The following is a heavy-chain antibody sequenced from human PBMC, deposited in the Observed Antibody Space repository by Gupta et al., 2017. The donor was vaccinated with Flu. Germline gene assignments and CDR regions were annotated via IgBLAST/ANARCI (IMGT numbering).Heavy chain of an antibody. CDR2: ISYDGSNR. J-gene: IGHJ4*02. D-gene: IGHD2-21*02. Sequence: SVRSYDMNGVRQAPCEGLEWVAVISYDGSNRYYAASVKGRFTISRDNSKNTLYLQMNSLRDEDTAVYYCARDTVETDWGQGTLVTVSS. V-gene: IGHV3-33*05. CDR1: SVRSYD. CDR3: ARDTVETD.